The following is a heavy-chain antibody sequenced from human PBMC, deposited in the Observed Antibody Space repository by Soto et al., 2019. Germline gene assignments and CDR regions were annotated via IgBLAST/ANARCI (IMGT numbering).Heavy chain of an antibody. D-gene: IGHD3-22*01. J-gene: IGHJ6*02. CDR3: ARGRGYPYGMDV. V-gene: IGHV3-11*01. CDR1: RFTFSDYY. Sequence: PRLSCAASRFTFSDYYMSWIRQAPGKGLEWVSYISSSGSTTYYADSVKGRFTISRDNAKNSLYLQMNSLRAEDAAVYYCARGRGYPYGMDVWGQGTTVAVSS. CDR2: ISSSGSTT.